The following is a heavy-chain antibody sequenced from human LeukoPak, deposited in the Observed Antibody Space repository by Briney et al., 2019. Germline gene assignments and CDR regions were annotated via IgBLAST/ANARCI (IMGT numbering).Heavy chain of an antibody. V-gene: IGHV1-8*01. J-gene: IGHJ6*02. Sequence: ASVTVSFKASGYTFTIYDINWVRQAPGQGLEWMGWMNPNSGNTGYAQKFQGRVTMTRNTSISTAYMELSSLRSEDTAVYYCARSSVPAAIAPYYYYGMDVWGQGTTVTVSS. CDR1: GYTFTIYD. D-gene: IGHD2-2*02. CDR2: MNPNSGNT. CDR3: ARSSVPAAIAPYYYYGMDV.